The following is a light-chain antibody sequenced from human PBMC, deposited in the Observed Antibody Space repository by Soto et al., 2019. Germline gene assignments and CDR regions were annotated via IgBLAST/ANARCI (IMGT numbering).Light chain of an antibody. CDR1: SGHSSYA. J-gene: IGLJ1*01. CDR3: QTWGTGIHV. Sequence: QLVLTQSPSASASLGASVKLTCTLSSGHSSYAIAWHQQQPEKGPRYLMKLNSDGSHSKGDGIPDRFSGSSSGAERYLIISSLQSEDEADYSCQTWGTGIHVLGTGTKLTVL. V-gene: IGLV4-69*01. CDR2: LNSDGSH.